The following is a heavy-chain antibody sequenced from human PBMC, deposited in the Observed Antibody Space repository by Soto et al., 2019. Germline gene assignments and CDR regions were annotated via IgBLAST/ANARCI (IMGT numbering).Heavy chain of an antibody. J-gene: IGHJ3*02. Sequence: SETLSLTCTVSGGSVSSGSYYWSWIRQPPGKGLEWIGYIYYSGSTNYNPSLKSRVAISVDTSKNQFSLKLSSVTAADTAVYYCAREEYYYDSSGYYRSDAFDIWGQGTMVTVSS. V-gene: IGHV4-61*01. CDR2: IYYSGST. CDR3: AREEYYYDSSGYYRSDAFDI. CDR1: GGSVSSGSYY. D-gene: IGHD3-22*01.